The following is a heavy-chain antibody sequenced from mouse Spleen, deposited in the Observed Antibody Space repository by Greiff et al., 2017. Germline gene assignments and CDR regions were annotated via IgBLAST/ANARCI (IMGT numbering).Heavy chain of an antibody. Sequence: QVQLQQSGAELVRPGTSVKVSCKASGYAFTNYLIEWVKQRPGQGLEWIGVINPGSGGTNYNEKFKGKATLTADKSSSTAYMQLSSLTSEDSAVYFCARGGYYGSSYVAWFAYWGQGTLVTVSA. CDR3: ARGGYYGSSYVAWFAY. V-gene: IGHV1-54*01. CDR1: GYAFTNYL. D-gene: IGHD1-1*01. CDR2: INPGSGGT. J-gene: IGHJ3*01.